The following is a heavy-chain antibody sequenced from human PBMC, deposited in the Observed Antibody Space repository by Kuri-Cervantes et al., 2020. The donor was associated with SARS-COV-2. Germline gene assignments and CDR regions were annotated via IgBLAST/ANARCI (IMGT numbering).Heavy chain of an antibody. CDR2: INSDGSST. D-gene: IGHD6-13*01. CDR3: SRDQVSAAGTANY. V-gene: IGHV3-74*01. CDR1: GFTFSSYW. Sequence: GGSLRLSCAASGFTFSSYWMHWVRQAPGKGLVWVSRINSDGSSTSYADSVKGRFTISRDNAKNTLYLQMNSLRVDDTAVYYCSRDQVSAAGTANYWGQGALVTVSS. J-gene: IGHJ4*02.